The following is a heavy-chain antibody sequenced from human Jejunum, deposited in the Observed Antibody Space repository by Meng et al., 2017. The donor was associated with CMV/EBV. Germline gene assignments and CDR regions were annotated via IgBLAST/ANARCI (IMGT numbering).Heavy chain of an antibody. CDR3: ARERPGSGYQVTDY. V-gene: IGHV1-18*01. D-gene: IGHD2-2*01. J-gene: IGHJ4*02. CDR2: VTPYNGNT. CDR1: GYAFNTKG. Sequence: GYAFNTKGISWVRQASGQGFEWMGWVTPYNGNTKLADKFQGRVTLTTDSSTRTVYMELRSLTSDDTAVYYCARERPGSGYQVTDYWGQGTLVTVSS.